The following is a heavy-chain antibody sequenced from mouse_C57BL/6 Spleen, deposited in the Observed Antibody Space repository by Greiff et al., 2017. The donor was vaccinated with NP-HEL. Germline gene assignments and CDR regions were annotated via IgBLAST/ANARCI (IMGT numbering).Heavy chain of an antibody. CDR2: ISDGGSYT. CDR1: GFTFSSYA. D-gene: IGHD1-1*01. Sequence: VESGGGLVKPGGSLKLSCAASGFTFSSYAMSWVRQTPEKRLEWVATISDGGSYTYYPDNVKGRFTISRDNAKNNLYLQMSHLKSEDTAMYYCARDGATVASYYFDYWGQGTTLTVSS. CDR3: ARDGATVASYYFDY. J-gene: IGHJ2*01. V-gene: IGHV5-4*01.